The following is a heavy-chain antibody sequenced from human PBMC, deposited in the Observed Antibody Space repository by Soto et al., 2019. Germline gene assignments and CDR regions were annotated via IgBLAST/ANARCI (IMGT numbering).Heavy chain of an antibody. CDR2: ISAYNGNT. V-gene: IGHV1-18*01. CDR3: ARDQGIAAAVDFDY. CDR1: GYTFTSCG. Sequence: GASVKVSCKASGYTFTSCGISWVRQAPGQGLEWMGWISAYNGNTNYAQKLQGRVTMTTDTSTSTAYMELRSLRSDDTAVYYCARDQGIAAAVDFDYWGRGTLVTVSS. D-gene: IGHD6-13*01. J-gene: IGHJ4*02.